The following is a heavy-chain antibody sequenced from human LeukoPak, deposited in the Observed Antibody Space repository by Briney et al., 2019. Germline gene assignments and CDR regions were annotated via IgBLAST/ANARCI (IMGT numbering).Heavy chain of an antibody. Sequence: AASVKVSCKASGYTFTSYDINWVRQATGQGLEWMGWMNPYSGNTGYAQKFQGRVTMTRSPSISTAYMELSSLRSEDTAVYYCARGRSVNSGSPAYWGQGALVTVSS. V-gene: IGHV1-8*01. CDR1: GYTFTSYD. CDR3: ARGRSVNSGSPAY. J-gene: IGHJ4*02. D-gene: IGHD1-26*01. CDR2: MNPYSGNT.